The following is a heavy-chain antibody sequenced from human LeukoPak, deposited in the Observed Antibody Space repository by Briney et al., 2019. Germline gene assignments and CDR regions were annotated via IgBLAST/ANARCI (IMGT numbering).Heavy chain of an antibody. Sequence: ASVKVSCKATGYTFTSYGISWVRQAPGQGLEWMGWISSNSDNTNFAQKLQGRVTMTTDTSTSTAYMELRSLRSDDTALYFCARDWGSIKVIADYWGQGTLVTVSS. V-gene: IGHV1-18*01. J-gene: IGHJ4*02. CDR3: ARDWGSIKVIADY. CDR2: ISSNSDNT. CDR1: GYTFTSYG. D-gene: IGHD7-27*01.